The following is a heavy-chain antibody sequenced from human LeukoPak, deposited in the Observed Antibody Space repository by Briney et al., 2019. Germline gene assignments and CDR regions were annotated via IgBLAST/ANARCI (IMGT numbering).Heavy chain of an antibody. CDR2: MRQDGSEI. CDR3: AKGGATRGRFEN. Sequence: GGSLRLSCAASRFTFSTYAMSWVRQAPGKGLDWVASMRQDGSEIYYVDSVKGRFTISRDNPKNSLYLQMNSLRAEDTAVYYCAKGGATRGRFENWGQGTLVTVSS. CDR1: RFTFSTYA. V-gene: IGHV3-7*01. D-gene: IGHD1-26*01. J-gene: IGHJ4*02.